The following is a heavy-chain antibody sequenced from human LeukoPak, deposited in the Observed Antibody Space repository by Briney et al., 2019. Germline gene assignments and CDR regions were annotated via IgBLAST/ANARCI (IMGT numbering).Heavy chain of an antibody. D-gene: IGHD6-19*01. CDR2: IYTSGST. CDR1: GGSFRGHY. J-gene: IGHJ4*02. V-gene: IGHV4-59*10. Sequence: SETLSLTCAVYGGSFRGHYWSWIRQPAGKGLEWIGRIYTSGSTNYNPSLKSRVTISVDKSKNQFSLKLSSVTAADTAVYYCARSMAVAGTHYWGQGTLVTVSS. CDR3: ARSMAVAGTHY.